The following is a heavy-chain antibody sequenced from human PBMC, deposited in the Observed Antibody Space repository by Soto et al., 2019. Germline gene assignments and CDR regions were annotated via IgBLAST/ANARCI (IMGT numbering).Heavy chain of an antibody. J-gene: IGHJ4*02. Sequence: EVQLLESGGGLVQRGGSLRLSCAASGFTFSSYAMSWVRQAPGKGLEWVSAISGSGASTYYADSVKGQFTISRDNYKNTLYLQMNSLRAEETAVYYGAKVTLGGGTFGYWGQGTLVTVSS. CDR1: GFTFSSYA. CDR2: ISGSGAST. CDR3: AKVTLGGGTFGY. V-gene: IGHV3-23*01. D-gene: IGHD1-1*01.